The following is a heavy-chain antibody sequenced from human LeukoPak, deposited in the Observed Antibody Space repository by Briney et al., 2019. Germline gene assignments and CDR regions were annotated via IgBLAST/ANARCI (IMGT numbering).Heavy chain of an antibody. CDR2: ISSSSSYI. D-gene: IGHD5-18*01. CDR1: GFTFSSYS. CDR3: ARDLGSAMASGVGYYYYYGMDV. J-gene: IGHJ6*02. Sequence: PGGSLRLSCAASGFTFSSYSMNWVRQAPGKGLEWVSSISSSSSYIYYADSVKGRFTIPRDNSKNTLYLQMNSLRAEDTAVYYCARDLGSAMASGVGYYYYYGMDVWGQGTTVTVSS. V-gene: IGHV3-21*01.